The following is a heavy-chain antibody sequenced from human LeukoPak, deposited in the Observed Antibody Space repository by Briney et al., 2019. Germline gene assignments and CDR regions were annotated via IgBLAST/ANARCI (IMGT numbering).Heavy chain of an antibody. CDR1: GGSFSGYY. Sequence: SETLSLTCAVYGGSFSGYYWSWIRQPPGKGLEWIGEINHSGSTNYNPSLKSRVTISVDTSKNQFSLKLSSVTAADTAVYYCARGSLWFGEDYWGQGTLGTVSS. CDR2: INHSGST. CDR3: ARGSLWFGEDY. V-gene: IGHV4-34*01. D-gene: IGHD3-10*01. J-gene: IGHJ4*02.